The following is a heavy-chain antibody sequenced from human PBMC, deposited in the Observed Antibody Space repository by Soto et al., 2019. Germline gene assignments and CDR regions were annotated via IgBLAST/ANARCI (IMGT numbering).Heavy chain of an antibody. V-gene: IGHV1-3*01. CDR1: GYTFSSYA. CDR2: INAGNGNT. J-gene: IGHJ6*02. Sequence: ASGKLSYRASGYTFSSYAMHLVRQAPGQRLEWVGWINAGNGNTKYSQKFRGRVTITRDTSASTAYMELSSLRSEDTAVYYCARGRDTAMVRHYYYYGMDVWGQGTTVTVSS. D-gene: IGHD5-18*01. CDR3: ARGRDTAMVRHYYYYGMDV.